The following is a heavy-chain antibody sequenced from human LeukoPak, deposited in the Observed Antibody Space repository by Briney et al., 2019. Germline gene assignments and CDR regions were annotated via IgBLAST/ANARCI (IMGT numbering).Heavy chain of an antibody. V-gene: IGHV3-30-3*01. Sequence: GGSLRLSCAASGLTFSSHAMHWVRQAPGKGLEWVAVISHDGSDKHYTDSVKGRFTISRDNSRNTLYLQMNSLRVEDTAIYYCARDLYAGGWATDFWGQGTLVTVSS. CDR1: GLTFSSHA. CDR2: ISHDGSDK. CDR3: ARDLYAGGWATDF. D-gene: IGHD6-19*01. J-gene: IGHJ4*02.